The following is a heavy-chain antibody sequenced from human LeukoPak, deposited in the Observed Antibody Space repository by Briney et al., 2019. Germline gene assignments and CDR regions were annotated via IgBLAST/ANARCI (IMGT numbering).Heavy chain of an antibody. V-gene: IGHV3-30-3*01. CDR1: GFTFSSYP. D-gene: IGHD5-18*01. Sequence: GGSLRLSCAASGFTFSSYPMHWVRQAPGKGLEWLAVISSDGGTKYYADSVQGRFTVSRDNSQNTLSLQMNSLRDEDTAVYNCARGGPDTAVGGIPFDYWGQGTLVTVSS. CDR3: ARGGPDTAVGGIPFDY. CDR2: ISSDGGTK. J-gene: IGHJ4*02.